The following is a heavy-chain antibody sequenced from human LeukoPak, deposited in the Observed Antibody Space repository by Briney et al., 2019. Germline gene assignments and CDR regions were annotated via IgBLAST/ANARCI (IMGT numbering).Heavy chain of an antibody. J-gene: IGHJ3*02. V-gene: IGHV3-53*05. CDR1: GLTVSNYY. CDR3: ARDRDYGGNSALI. Sequence: GGSLRLSCAASGLTVSNYYMNWVRQAPGKGLEWVSVIYSDGSTYYADSVKGRFAISRDSSKNTLYLQMNSLRAEDTAVYYCARDRDYGGNSALIWGQGTMVTVSS. CDR2: IYSDGST. D-gene: IGHD4-23*01.